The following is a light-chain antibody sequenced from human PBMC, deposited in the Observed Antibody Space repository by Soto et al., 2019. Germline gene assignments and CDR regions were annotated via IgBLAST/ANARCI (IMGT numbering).Light chain of an antibody. J-gene: IGKJ2*01. V-gene: IGKV3-15*01. CDR3: QEYNNWPPFMYT. Sequence: EIVMTQSPATLSVSPGERATLSCRASQSISTYLAWYQHKPGQAPRLLIFGASIRATGIPARFSGTGSGTEFTLTSSSLQSEDFAVYYCQEYNNWPPFMYTFGQGTKLEI. CDR2: GAS. CDR1: QSISTY.